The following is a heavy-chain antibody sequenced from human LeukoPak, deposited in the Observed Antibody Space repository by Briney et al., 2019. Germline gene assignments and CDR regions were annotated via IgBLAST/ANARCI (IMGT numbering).Heavy chain of an antibody. CDR1: GFTFSSYS. V-gene: IGHV3-23*01. CDR3: AKDNRGETGYFDY. J-gene: IGHJ4*02. D-gene: IGHD1-14*01. CDR2: ISGSGGST. Sequence: PGGSLRLSCAASGFTFSSYSMNWVRQAPGKGLEWVSAISGSGGSTYYADSVKGRFTISRDNSKNTLYLQMNSLRAEDTAVYYCAKDNRGETGYFDYWGQGTLVTVSS.